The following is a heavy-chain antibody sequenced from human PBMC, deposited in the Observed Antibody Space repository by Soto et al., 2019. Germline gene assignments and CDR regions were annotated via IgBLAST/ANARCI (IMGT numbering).Heavy chain of an antibody. J-gene: IGHJ4*02. V-gene: IGHV4-59*12. CDR2: IYYSGST. D-gene: IGHD6-13*01. Sequence: SETLSLTCTVSGGSISYYYWSWIRQPPGKELEWIGSIYYSGSTNYNPSLKSRVTISVDTSKDQFSLRLTSVTAADTAVYYCARGRVSVAAAGYYFDYWGQGTLVTAPQ. CDR3: ARGRVSVAAAGYYFDY. CDR1: GGSISYYY.